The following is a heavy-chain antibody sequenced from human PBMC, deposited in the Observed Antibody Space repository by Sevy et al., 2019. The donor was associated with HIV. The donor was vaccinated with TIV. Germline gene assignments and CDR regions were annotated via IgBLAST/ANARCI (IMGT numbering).Heavy chain of an antibody. CDR1: GDSISGYY. CDR3: ANGISARLDY. D-gene: IGHD6-6*01. CDR2: VYYSGIT. J-gene: IGHJ4*02. V-gene: IGHV4-59*01. Sequence: SETLSLTCTVSGDSISGYYWSWIRQPPVKGLEWIGYVYYSGITNDNPSLKSRVTISAVTSKNQISLNLSSVTAADTAVYYCANGISARLDYWGQGTLVTVSS.